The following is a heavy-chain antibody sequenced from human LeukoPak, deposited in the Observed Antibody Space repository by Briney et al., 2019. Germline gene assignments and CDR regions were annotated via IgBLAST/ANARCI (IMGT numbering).Heavy chain of an antibody. CDR1: GFIFSNYY. Sequence: GGSLRLSCAASGFIFSNYYMHWVRQAPGKGLVWVSHINSDGSIINYADSVKGRFTISRDNAKNSLYLQMNSLRAEDTAVYYCVRDKAVGATTGSLFDYWGQGTLVTVSS. CDR2: INSDGSII. D-gene: IGHD1-26*01. J-gene: IGHJ4*02. CDR3: VRDKAVGATTGSLFDY. V-gene: IGHV3-74*01.